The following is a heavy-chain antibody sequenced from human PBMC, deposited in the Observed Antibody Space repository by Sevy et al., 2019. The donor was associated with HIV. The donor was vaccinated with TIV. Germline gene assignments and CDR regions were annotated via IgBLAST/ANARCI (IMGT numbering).Heavy chain of an antibody. D-gene: IGHD2-21*01. CDR2: IGTAAGVT. V-gene: IGHV3-48*02. CDR3: ARCPGHYSIDY. Sequence: GGSLRLSCAASGFTFNTYSLIWVRQTPGKGLEWLSFIGTAAGVTYYADSVKGRFTISRDNAKNSLYLQMNSLRDVDTAVYYCARCPGHYSIDYWGQGTLVTVSS. CDR1: GFTFNTYS. J-gene: IGHJ4*02.